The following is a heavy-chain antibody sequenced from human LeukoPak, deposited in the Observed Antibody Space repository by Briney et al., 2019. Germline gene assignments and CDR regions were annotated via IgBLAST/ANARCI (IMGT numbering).Heavy chain of an antibody. CDR2: ISWNSGSI. V-gene: IGHV3-9*01. Sequence: AGRSLRLSCAASGFTFDDYAMHWVRQAPGKGLEWVSGISWNSGSIGYADSVKGRFTISRDNAKNSLYLQMNSLRAEDTASYYCAKDITVGSSSYYGMDVWGQGTTVTVSS. D-gene: IGHD6-13*01. CDR1: GFTFDDYA. J-gene: IGHJ6*02. CDR3: AKDITVGSSSYYGMDV.